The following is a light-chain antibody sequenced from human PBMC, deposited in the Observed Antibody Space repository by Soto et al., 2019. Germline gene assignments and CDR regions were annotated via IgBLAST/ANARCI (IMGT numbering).Light chain of an antibody. CDR1: QSLSSNY. Sequence: EIVLTQSPGTLSLSPGERATLSCRASQSLSSNYLAWYQRRPGQSPRLLVYGASSRATGIPYRFSGSGFGTDFALTISRLEPEGSAVYYCHRYDNAPFTVGPGPRLGIK. J-gene: IGKJ3*01. V-gene: IGKV3-20*01. CDR3: HRYDNAPFT. CDR2: GAS.